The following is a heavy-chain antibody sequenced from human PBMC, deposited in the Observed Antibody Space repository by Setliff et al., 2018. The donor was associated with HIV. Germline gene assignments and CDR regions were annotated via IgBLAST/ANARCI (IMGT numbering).Heavy chain of an antibody. CDR1: GVSIVSGGFY. D-gene: IGHD2-15*01. CDR3: ARDLHANYHVVDI. Sequence: SETLSLTCSVSGVSIVSGGFYFSWIRHHPGKGLEWIGTVYYTGKTYYNPSLQSRLTMSADTSKNQLYLKINSVTAADTAVYLCARDLHANYHVVDIWGPGTMVTVSS. CDR2: VYYTGKT. J-gene: IGHJ3*02. V-gene: IGHV4-31*03.